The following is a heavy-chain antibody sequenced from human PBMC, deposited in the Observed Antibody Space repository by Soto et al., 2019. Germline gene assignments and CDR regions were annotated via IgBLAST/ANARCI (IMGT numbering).Heavy chain of an antibody. CDR3: ARSFWSGYYSWYYFDY. J-gene: IGHJ4*02. CDR1: GFTFSDHY. V-gene: IGHV3-72*01. Sequence: EVQLVESGGGLVQPGGSLRLSCAASGFTFSDHYMDWVRQAPGKGLEWVGRTRNKANSYTTEYAASVKGRFTISRDDSKNSLYLQMNSLKTEDTAVYDCARSFWSGYYSWYYFDYWGQGTLVTVSS. CDR2: TRNKANSYTT. D-gene: IGHD3-3*01.